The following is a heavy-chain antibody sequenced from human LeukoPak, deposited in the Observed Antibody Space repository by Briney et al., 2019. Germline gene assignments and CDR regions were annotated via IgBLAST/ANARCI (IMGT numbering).Heavy chain of an antibody. Sequence: GGSLRLSCAASGFTFSDYYMSCIRQAPGKGLEWVSYISSSSSYTNYADSVKGRFTISRDNAKNSLYLQMNSLRAEDTAVYYCASDRKQLVPVSAFDIWGQGTMVTVSS. D-gene: IGHD6-6*01. V-gene: IGHV3-11*05. J-gene: IGHJ3*02. CDR3: ASDRKQLVPVSAFDI. CDR1: GFTFSDYY. CDR2: ISSSSSYT.